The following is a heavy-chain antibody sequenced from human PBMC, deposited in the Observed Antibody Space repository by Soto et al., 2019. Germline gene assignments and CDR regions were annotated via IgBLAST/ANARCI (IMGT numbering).Heavy chain of an antibody. V-gene: IGHV4-31*03. CDR2: TYYSVRT. D-gene: IGHD3-10*01. J-gene: IGHJ5*02. CDR3: ARSVTP. CDR1: GGSISSGGYY. Sequence: QVQLQESGPGLVKPSQTLSLTCTVSGGSISSGGYYWNWIRQQAGKGLEWIGYTYYSVRTSYNPSPKCRVTISVDTSTNQFSLKLTSVTAADTAVYYCARSVTPWGQGTLVTVSS.